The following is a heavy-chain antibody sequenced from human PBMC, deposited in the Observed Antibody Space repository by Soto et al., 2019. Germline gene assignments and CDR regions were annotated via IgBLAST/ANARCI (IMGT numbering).Heavy chain of an antibody. V-gene: IGHV3-74*01. Sequence: EVQLVESGGGLVQPGGSLRLSCAASEFTFSSYWMHWVRQAPGKGLVWVARINSDGSSISYADSVKGRFTISRDNAKNTLYLQMNSLRAEDTAVYYCAKRTSMSGNYYFDYWGQGILVTVSS. CDR3: AKRTSMSGNYYFDY. D-gene: IGHD3-10*01. CDR2: INSDGSSI. CDR1: EFTFSSYW. J-gene: IGHJ4*02.